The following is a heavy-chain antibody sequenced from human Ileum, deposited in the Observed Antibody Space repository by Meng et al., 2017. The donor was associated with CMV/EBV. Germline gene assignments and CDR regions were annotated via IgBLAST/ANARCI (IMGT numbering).Heavy chain of an antibody. D-gene: IGHD3-16*01. Sequence: VQRVQKGGEGKKPGASVKVSCKASGYTFTTCGIGWIRQAPGQGLEWMGWISGYNGRTDYAQKFQGRVTLTTDTSTNTVYMDLRSLRSDDTAVYYCARDLESTGEHPSFDSWGQGTLVTVSS. J-gene: IGHJ4*02. V-gene: IGHV1-18*01. CDR3: ARDLESTGEHPSFDS. CDR2: ISGYNGRT. CDR1: GYTFTTCG.